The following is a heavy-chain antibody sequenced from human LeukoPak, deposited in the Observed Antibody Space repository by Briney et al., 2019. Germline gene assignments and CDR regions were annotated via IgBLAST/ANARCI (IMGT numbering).Heavy chain of an antibody. CDR3: ASGYCGGACQLGGVDM. CDR2: IYYSGST. CDR1: GGSISSYY. V-gene: IGHV4-59*01. Sequence: SETLSLTCTVSGGSISSYYWSWIRQPPGKGLEWIGYIYYSGSTNYNPSLKSRVTISLDTSGNQFSLKLSSVTAADTAVYYCASGYCGGACQLGGVDMWGQGTMVTVSS. D-gene: IGHD2-21*02. J-gene: IGHJ3*02.